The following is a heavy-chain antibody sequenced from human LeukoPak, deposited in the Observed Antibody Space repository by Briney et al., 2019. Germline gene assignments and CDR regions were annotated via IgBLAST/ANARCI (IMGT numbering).Heavy chain of an antibody. CDR2: ITNRGSTI. V-gene: IGHV3-11*01. D-gene: IGHD2-15*01. CDR1: GFTFSDYY. Sequence: SGGSLRLSSAASGFTFSDYYMSWIRQAPGKGLEWISYITNRGSTIYYADSVKGRFTISRDNAKNSLYLQMNNLRVEDTAVYYCARDRGVVIAAMGYYFDYWSQGTLVTVSS. CDR3: ARDRGVVIAAMGYYFDY. J-gene: IGHJ4*02.